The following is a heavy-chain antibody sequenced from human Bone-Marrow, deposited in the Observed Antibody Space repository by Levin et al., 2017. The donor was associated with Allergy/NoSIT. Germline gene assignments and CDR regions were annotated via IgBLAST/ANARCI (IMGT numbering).Heavy chain of an antibody. J-gene: IGHJ4*02. D-gene: IGHD3-22*01. Sequence: KRGESLKISCTASGYTFNTYGLGWVRQAPGQGLEWMGWISAYNGNTNYAQRLQGRVTMTTDTSTYTAYMELRSLRSDDTAVYFCARVTFYESSGYYPTLDYWGQGTLVTVSS. CDR1: GYTFNTYG. CDR2: ISAYNGNT. CDR3: ARVTFYESSGYYPTLDY. V-gene: IGHV1-18*01.